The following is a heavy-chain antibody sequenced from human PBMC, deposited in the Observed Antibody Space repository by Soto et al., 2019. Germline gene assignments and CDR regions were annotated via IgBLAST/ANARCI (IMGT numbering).Heavy chain of an antibody. V-gene: IGHV3-72*01. CDR1: GFTFSDHY. Sequence: EVQLVESGGGLVQPGGSLRLSCAASGFTFSDHYMDWVRQAPGKGLEWVARTRNRANSYTTEYAASVKGRFSISRXXSKNSLYLQMNSLKTEDTAVYYCTRSSGSYKYFDLWGRGTLVTVSS. J-gene: IGHJ2*01. CDR3: TRSSGSYKYFDL. D-gene: IGHD1-26*01. CDR2: TRNRANSYTT.